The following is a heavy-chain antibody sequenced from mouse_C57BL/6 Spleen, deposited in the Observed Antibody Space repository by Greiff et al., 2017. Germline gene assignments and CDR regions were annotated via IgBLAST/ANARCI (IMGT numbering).Heavy chain of an antibody. CDR3: ARGITTVVATGDY. Sequence: QVQLKESGAELARPGASVKLSCKASGYTFTSYGISWVKQRTGQGLEWIGEIYPRSGTTYYNEKFKGKATLTADKSSSTAYMELRSLTSEDSAVYCCARGITTVVATGDYWGQGTTLTVSS. CDR2: IYPRSGTT. V-gene: IGHV1-81*01. J-gene: IGHJ2*01. D-gene: IGHD1-1*01. CDR1: GYTFTSYG.